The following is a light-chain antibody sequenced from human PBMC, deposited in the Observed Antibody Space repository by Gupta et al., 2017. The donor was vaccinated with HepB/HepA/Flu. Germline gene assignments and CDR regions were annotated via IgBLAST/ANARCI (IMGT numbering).Light chain of an antibody. CDR1: QSVNNY. J-gene: IGKJ3*01. CDR2: DAS. V-gene: IGKV3-11*01. CDR3: QQRSNWPPFT. Sequence: EIVLTQSPATLSVSLGERATLSCRASQSVNNYLAWYQQKPGQAPRLLIYDASNRDTGIPARFSGSGYGTDFTLTISSREPEDFAGYYCQQRSNWPPFTFGHGTKVDIK.